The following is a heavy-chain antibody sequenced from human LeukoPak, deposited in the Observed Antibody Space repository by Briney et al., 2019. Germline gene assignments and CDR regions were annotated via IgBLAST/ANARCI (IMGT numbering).Heavy chain of an antibody. D-gene: IGHD3-22*01. J-gene: IGHJ6*02. CDR2: IYYSEST. CDR3: ARDDNYYASSGYRIYYGMDV. CDR1: GGSISSYY. V-gene: IGHV4-59*01. Sequence: SETLSLTCTVSGGSISSYYWSWIRQPPGKGLEWIVYIYYSESTNYNPSLKSRVTISVNTSKNQFSLKLSSMTAANTAVYYCARDDNYYASSGYRIYYGMDVWGQGTTVTVSS.